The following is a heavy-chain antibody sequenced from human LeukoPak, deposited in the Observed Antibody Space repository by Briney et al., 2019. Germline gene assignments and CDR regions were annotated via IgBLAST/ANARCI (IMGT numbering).Heavy chain of an antibody. CDR2: IWYDGSKK. Sequence: GGSLRLSCAASAFTFSSFGMHWVREAPGKGLEWVAVIWYDGSKKYYADSVKGRFTISRDNSKNTLYLQMNSLRAEDTAVYYCVRDSDRRSDYWGQGTLVTVSS. J-gene: IGHJ4*02. CDR1: AFTFSSFG. D-gene: IGHD3-22*01. CDR3: VRDSDRRSDY. V-gene: IGHV3-33*01.